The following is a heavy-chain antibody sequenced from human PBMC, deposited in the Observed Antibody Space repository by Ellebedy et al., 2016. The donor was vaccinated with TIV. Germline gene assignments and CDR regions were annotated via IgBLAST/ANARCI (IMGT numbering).Heavy chain of an antibody. D-gene: IGHD6-13*01. CDR3: ARDVDSSSWNDY. V-gene: IGHV1-46*01. J-gene: IGHJ4*02. CDR1: GYTFTSYY. CDR2: INPSGGST. Sequence: ASVKVSCKASGYTFTSYYIHWVRQAPGQGLEWMGIINPSGGSTTYAQKFQGRVTMTRVTSTSTLYMELSSLRSEDTAMYYCARDVDSSSWNDYWGQGTLVTVSS.